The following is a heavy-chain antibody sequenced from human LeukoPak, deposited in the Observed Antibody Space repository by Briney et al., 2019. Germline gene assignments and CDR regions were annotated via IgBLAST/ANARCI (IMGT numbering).Heavy chain of an antibody. CDR2: ISAYNGNT. V-gene: IGHV1-18*01. CDR3: ARGTLDVAVAGTGYYYYYMDV. D-gene: IGHD6-19*01. J-gene: IGHJ6*03. Sequence: ASVKVSCKASGYTFTSYGISWVRQAPRQGLEWLGWISAYNGNTNYAQKLQGRVTMTTDTSTSTAYMELRSLRSDDTAVYYCARGTLDVAVAGTGYYYYYMDVWGKGTTVTVSS. CDR1: GYTFTSYG.